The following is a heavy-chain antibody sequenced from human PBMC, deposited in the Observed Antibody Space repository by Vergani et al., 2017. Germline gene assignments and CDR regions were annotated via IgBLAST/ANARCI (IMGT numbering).Heavy chain of an antibody. D-gene: IGHD6-13*01. V-gene: IGHV3-30*02. J-gene: IGHJ6*02. CDR3: AKELAAAGTRYYYYGMDV. Sequence: QVQLVESGGGVVQPGGSLRLSCAASGFTFSSFGMHWVRQAPGKGLEWVAFIRYDGSNKYYADSVKGRFTISRDNSKNTLYLQMNSLRAEDTDVYYCAKELAAAGTRYYYYGMDVWGQGTTVTVSS. CDR2: IRYDGSNK. CDR1: GFTFSSFG.